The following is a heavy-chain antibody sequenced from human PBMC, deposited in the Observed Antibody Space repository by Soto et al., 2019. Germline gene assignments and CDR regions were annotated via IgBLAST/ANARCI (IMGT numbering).Heavy chain of an antibody. D-gene: IGHD2-21*01. V-gene: IGHV2-5*01. CDR1: GISLSTSGVG. J-gene: IGHJ3*01. CDR3: ARGLATIPVFAVDV. Sequence: QITVKGSGPTLVKPTQTLTLTCSLSGISLSTSGVGLGWIRQTPGKALEWLALIYWNDDKHYTQSLKIRITITKDTSKNQAVLTMTNMHPVDTATYYCARGLATIPVFAVDVWRQGTVVTVSS. CDR2: IYWNDDK.